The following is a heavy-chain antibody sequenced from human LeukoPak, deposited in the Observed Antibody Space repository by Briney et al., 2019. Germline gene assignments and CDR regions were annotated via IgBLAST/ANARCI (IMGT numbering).Heavy chain of an antibody. V-gene: IGHV3-23*01. CDR1: GFTFSSYA. Sequence: PGGSLRLSCAASGFTFSSYAMSWVRQAPGKGLEWVSAISGSGGSTYYADSVKGRFTISRDNSKNTLYLQMNSLRAEDTAVYYCARDYIGGALYYYMDVWGKGTTVTVSS. CDR2: ISGSGGST. D-gene: IGHD3-16*01. CDR3: ARDYIGGALYYYMDV. J-gene: IGHJ6*03.